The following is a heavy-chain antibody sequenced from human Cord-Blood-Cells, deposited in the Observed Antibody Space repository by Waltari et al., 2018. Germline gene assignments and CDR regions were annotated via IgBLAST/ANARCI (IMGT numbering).Heavy chain of an antibody. D-gene: IGHD3-10*01. V-gene: IGHV1-2*02. Sequence: QVQLVQSGAEVMKPGASVKVSCKAXXXTFTGYYMHWVRQAPGQGLEWMGWINPNSGGTNYAQKFQGRVTLTRDTSISTAYMELSRLRSDDTAVYYCASSSAGEVRYGYWGQGTLVTVSS. CDR1: XXTFTGYY. J-gene: IGHJ4*02. CDR3: ASSSAGEVRYGY. CDR2: INPNSGGT.